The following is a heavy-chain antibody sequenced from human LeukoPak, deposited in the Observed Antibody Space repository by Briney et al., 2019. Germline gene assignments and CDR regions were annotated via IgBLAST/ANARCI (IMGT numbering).Heavy chain of an antibody. V-gene: IGHV1-3*04. J-gene: IGHJ4*02. Sequence: GASVKVSCKASGTSFTTNAMHWVRQAPGQRLEWMGWINTDNGNTHYLQKFQGRVTITRDTSASTTYMELSSLTSEDTAVYYCAREKNQQWVDCLQYWGQGTLATVSS. CDR2: INTDNGNT. CDR3: AREKNQQWVDCLQY. D-gene: IGHD1-26*01. CDR1: GTSFTTNA.